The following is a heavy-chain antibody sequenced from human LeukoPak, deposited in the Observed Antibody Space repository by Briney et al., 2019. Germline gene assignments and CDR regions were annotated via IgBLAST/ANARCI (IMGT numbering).Heavy chain of an antibody. CDR2: IRDSDGRT. Sequence: GGSLRLSCAASGFTLSSYAMSWVRQTPGKGLECVSTIRDSDGRTYYADSVEGRFTISRDNSTNTLYLQMNSLRAGDTAIYYCAKSGNTEAVDYWGQGTLVTVSS. J-gene: IGHJ4*02. CDR1: GFTLSSYA. D-gene: IGHD6-25*01. V-gene: IGHV3-23*01. CDR3: AKSGNTEAVDY.